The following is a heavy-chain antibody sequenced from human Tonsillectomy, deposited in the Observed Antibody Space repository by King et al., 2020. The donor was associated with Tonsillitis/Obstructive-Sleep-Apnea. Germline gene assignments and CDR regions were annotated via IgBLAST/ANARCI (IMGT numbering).Heavy chain of an antibody. D-gene: IGHD2-15*01. CDR2: ISGSGGST. J-gene: IGHJ6*03. V-gene: IGHV3-23*04. CDR3: ATLYCSGGSCHGAYYYYYMDV. Sequence: VQLVESGGGLVQPGGSLRLSCAASGFTFSSYAMSWVRQAPGKGLEWVSAISGSGGSTYYADSVKGRLTISRDNSKNTLYLQVNSLRAEDTAIYYCATLYCSGGSCHGAYYYYYMDVWGKGTTVTVSS. CDR1: GFTFSSYA.